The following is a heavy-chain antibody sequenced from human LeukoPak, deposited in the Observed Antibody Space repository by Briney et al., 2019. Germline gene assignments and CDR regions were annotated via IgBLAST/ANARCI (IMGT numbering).Heavy chain of an antibody. CDR1: GYSFTSYW. V-gene: IGHV5-51*01. J-gene: IGHJ4*02. CDR3: ARMARWGQFVVTTAGDYFDH. CDR2: IYPGDSDT. Sequence: GESLKISCKGSGYSFTSYWIGWVRQMPGKGLEWMGIIYPGDSDTRYSPSFQGQVTISADKSISTAYLKWSSLKASDTAKYFCARMARWGQFVVTTAGDYFDHWGQGILVTVSS. D-gene: IGHD4-11*01.